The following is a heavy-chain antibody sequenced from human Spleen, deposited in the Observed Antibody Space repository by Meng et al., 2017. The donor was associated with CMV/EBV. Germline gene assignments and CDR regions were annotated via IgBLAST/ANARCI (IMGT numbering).Heavy chain of an antibody. CDR3: ARDRRRQLWGRDFNYYVMDV. Sequence: GGSLRLSCTASGFTFSSYAIHWVRQAPGKGLEWVAVISYDGSNEYYADSVKGRFTTSRDNSKNTLYLQMNSLRAEHPAVYYCARDRRRQLWGRDFNYYVMDVWGQGTTVTVSS. CDR2: ISYDGSNE. J-gene: IGHJ6*02. V-gene: IGHV3-30*04. CDR1: GFTFSSYA. D-gene: IGHD5-18*01.